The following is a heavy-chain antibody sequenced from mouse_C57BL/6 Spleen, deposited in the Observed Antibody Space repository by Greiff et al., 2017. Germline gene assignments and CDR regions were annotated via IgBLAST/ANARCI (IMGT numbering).Heavy chain of an antibody. CDR3: ARSGYGNYHYYAMDY. CDR2: ISNKANGYTT. D-gene: IGHD2-1*01. J-gene: IGHJ4*01. Sequence: EVKLVESGGGLVQPGGSLSLSCAASGFTFTDYYMSWVRQPPGTALAWLGFISNKANGYTTEYSASVKGRFTISRDNSQSILYLQMNALRAEDSATYYCARSGYGNYHYYAMDYWGQGTSVTVSS. CDR1: GFTFTDYY. V-gene: IGHV7-3*01.